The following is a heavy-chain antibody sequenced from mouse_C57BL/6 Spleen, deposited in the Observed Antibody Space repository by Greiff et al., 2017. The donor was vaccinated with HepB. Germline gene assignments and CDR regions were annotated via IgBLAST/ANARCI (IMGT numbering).Heavy chain of an antibody. CDR2: IRLKSDNYAT. CDR1: GFTFSNYW. V-gene: IGHV6-3*01. CDR3: TRGNYVGYYAMDY. Sequence: EVKLEESGGGLVQPGGSMKLSCVASGFTFSNYWMNWVRQSPEKGLEWVAQIRLKSDNYATHYAESVKGRFTISRDDSKSSVYLQMNNLRAEDTGIYYCTRGNYVGYYAMDYWGQGTSVTVSS. D-gene: IGHD2-1*01. J-gene: IGHJ4*01.